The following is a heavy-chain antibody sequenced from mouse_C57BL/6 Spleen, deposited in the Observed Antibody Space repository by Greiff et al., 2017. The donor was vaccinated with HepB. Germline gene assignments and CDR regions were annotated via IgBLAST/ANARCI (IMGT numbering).Heavy chain of an antibody. CDR3: ASSFYDGSAWFAY. CDR1: GYSFTGYF. D-gene: IGHD2-3*01. Sequence: VQLQQSGPELVKPGDSVKISCKASGYSFTGYFMNWVMQSHGKSLEWIGRINPYNGDTFYNQKFKGKATLTVDKSSSTAHMELRSLTSEDSAVYYCASSFYDGSAWFAYWGQGTLVTVSA. V-gene: IGHV1-20*01. CDR2: INPYNGDT. J-gene: IGHJ3*01.